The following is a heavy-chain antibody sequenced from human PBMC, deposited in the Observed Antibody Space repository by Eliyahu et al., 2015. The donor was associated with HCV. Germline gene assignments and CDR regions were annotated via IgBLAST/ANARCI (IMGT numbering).Heavy chain of an antibody. CDR2: ISGSGGST. J-gene: IGHJ4*02. CDR1: GFXFXSYA. Sequence: EVQLLESGGGLVQPGGSLRLSXAASGFXFXSYAMSRVRQAPGKGLEWVSAISGSGGSTYYADSVKGRFTISRDNSKNTLYLQMNSLRAEDTAVYYCAKHIVVVTAKYYFDYWGQGTLVTVSS. D-gene: IGHD2-21*02. V-gene: IGHV3-23*01. CDR3: AKHIVVVTAKYYFDY.